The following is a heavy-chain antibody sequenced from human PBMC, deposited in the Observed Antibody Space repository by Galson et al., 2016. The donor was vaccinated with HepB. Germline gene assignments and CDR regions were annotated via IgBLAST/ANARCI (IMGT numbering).Heavy chain of an antibody. CDR2: IYYSGST. D-gene: IGHD2-2*01. J-gene: IGHJ6*02. CDR3: AREIPGAMEIGYYPYAMDV. CDR1: GGSMSSSSYY. V-gene: IGHV4-39*02. Sequence: LSLTCTVFGGSMSSSSYYWDWIRQPPGKGLEWIGGIYYSGSTYYNPSVQSRVTISADMSKNQFSLKLSSVTAAETAVYYCAREIPGAMEIGYYPYAMDVWGQGTTVTVSS.